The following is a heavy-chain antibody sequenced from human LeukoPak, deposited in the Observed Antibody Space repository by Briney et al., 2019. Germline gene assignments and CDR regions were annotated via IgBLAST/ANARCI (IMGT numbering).Heavy chain of an antibody. Sequence: SETLSLTCTVSGASISSYYWSWIRQPPGKGLEWIGNIYYSGSTNSNPPLKSRVTISEDTSKNQFSLKLSSVTAADTAVYYCARHTRGDAFDIWGQGTMVSVSS. CDR3: ARHTRGDAFDI. J-gene: IGHJ3*02. D-gene: IGHD3-10*01. V-gene: IGHV4-59*01. CDR2: IYYSGST. CDR1: GASISSYY.